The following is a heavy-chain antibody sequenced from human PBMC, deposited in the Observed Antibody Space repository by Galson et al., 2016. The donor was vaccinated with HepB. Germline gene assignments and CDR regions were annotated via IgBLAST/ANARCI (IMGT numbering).Heavy chain of an antibody. J-gene: IGHJ4*02. V-gene: IGHV3-11*01. CDR1: GFTFKGYY. CDR2: ISASGIGK. Sequence: SLRLSCAASGFTFKGYYMNWIRQAPGKGLEWISYISASGIGKLYADSVKGRFTVSRDNAQNSLYLQMNSLRAEDTAVYYCARDPDGGFYYVDSWGQGTLVTVSS. D-gene: IGHD5-24*01. CDR3: ARDPDGGFYYVDS.